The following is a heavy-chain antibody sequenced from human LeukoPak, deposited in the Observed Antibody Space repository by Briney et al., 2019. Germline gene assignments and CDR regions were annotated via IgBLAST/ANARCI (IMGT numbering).Heavy chain of an antibody. J-gene: IGHJ4*02. D-gene: IGHD4-17*01. CDR3: AKSAYTTVTTWYYFAF. V-gene: IGHV3-11*01. CDR2: ISSASTTK. Sequence: GGSLRLSCAASGFTFSDYYMSWIRQSPGKGLEWVSCISSASTTKDYADSVKGRFTISRDNAKKSLYLQMNGLRAEDTAVYYCAKSAYTTVTTWYYFAFWGQGALVTVSS. CDR1: GFTFSDYY.